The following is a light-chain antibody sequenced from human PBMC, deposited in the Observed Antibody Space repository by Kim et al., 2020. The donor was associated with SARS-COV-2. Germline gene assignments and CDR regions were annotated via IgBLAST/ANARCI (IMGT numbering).Light chain of an antibody. CDR1: QSVSIN. J-gene: IGKJ5*01. Sequence: PGERAILSCRASQSVSINLAWYQQKPGQAPRLLIYGASTRAPGIPARFSGSGSGTEFTLTISTVESEDFALYYCQQYYNWPPITFGQGTRLEIK. V-gene: IGKV3-15*01. CDR2: GAS. CDR3: QQYYNWPPIT.